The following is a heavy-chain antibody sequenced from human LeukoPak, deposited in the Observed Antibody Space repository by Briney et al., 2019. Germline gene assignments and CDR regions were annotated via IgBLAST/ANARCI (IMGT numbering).Heavy chain of an antibody. V-gene: IGHV3-30*03. Sequence: GSLRLSCAASGFTFSNYGMHWVRQAPGKGLEWVAVISYDGSNKYYADSVKGRFTISRDNSKNTLYLQMNSLRAEDTAVYYCAGSLSVTTNYWGQGTLVTVSS. CDR1: GFTFSNYG. D-gene: IGHD4-17*01. CDR2: ISYDGSNK. CDR3: AGSLSVTTNY. J-gene: IGHJ4*02.